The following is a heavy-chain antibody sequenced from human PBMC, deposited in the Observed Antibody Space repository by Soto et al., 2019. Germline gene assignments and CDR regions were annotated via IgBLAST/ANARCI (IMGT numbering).Heavy chain of an antibody. J-gene: IGHJ5*02. D-gene: IGHD3-10*01. CDR2: IYFIGTP. V-gene: IGHV4-39*01. CDR3: ARQDEKYGSTS. Sequence: SETLSLTRTFSGGSISSISSYWGWIRQPPGKGLEWLGSIYFIGTPYSNPSLKSRVTICVDTSKNQFSLKLSSVTAADTAVYFCARQDEKYGSTSWGQGTLVT. CDR1: GGSISSISSY.